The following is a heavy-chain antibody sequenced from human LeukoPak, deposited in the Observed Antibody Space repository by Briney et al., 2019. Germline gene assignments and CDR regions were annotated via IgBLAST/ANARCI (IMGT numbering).Heavy chain of an antibody. V-gene: IGHV1-18*01. J-gene: IGHJ5*02. CDR1: VYTFTNYG. D-gene: IGHD2-2*02. CDR2: ISAYNGTT. Sequence: ASVKVSYKASVYTFTNYGISWVRQAPGQGLEGMGWISAYNGTTNYAQKLQARVTMTTDTSTSTAYMELRSLRSDDTAVYYCARDPDYCSSTSCYINWFDPWGQGTLVTVSS. CDR3: ARDPDYCSSTSCYINWFDP.